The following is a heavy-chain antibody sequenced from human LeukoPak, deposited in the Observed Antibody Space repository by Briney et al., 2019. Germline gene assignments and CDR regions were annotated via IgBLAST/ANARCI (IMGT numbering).Heavy chain of an antibody. CDR1: GGSFSGYY. CDR2: INHSGST. CDR3: ARVVDYYYNYMDV. J-gene: IGHJ6*03. Sequence: SETLSLTCAVYGGSFSGYYWSWIRQPPGKGLEWIGEINHSGSTNYNPSLKSRVTISVDTSKIQFSLKLSSVTAADTALYYCARVVDYYYNYMDVWGKGITVTVSS. V-gene: IGHV4-34*01.